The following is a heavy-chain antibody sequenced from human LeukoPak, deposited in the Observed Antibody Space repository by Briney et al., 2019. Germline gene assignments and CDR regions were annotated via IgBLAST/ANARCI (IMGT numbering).Heavy chain of an antibody. CDR3: ARMYSSGWYYYYYYMDV. J-gene: IGHJ6*03. V-gene: IGHV3-23*01. CDR2: ISGTGGTT. CDR1: GFTFSSYG. D-gene: IGHD6-19*01. Sequence: PGGSLRPSCAASGFTFSSYGMSWVRQAPGKGLEWVSAISGTGGTTYYADSVKGRFTISRDNSKNTLYLQMNSLRAEDTAVYYCARMYSSGWYYYYYYMDVWGKGTTVTVSS.